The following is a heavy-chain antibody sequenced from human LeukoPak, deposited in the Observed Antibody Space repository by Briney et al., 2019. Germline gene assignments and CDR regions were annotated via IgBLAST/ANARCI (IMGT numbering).Heavy chain of an antibody. CDR2: INPSGGST. CDR3: ARENFDNGLYYYYYGMDV. Sequence: ASVKVSCKASGYTFTSYYMHWVRQAPGQGLEWMGIINPSGGSTSYAQKFQGRVTMTRDTSTSTVYMELSSLRSEDTAVYYCARENFDNGLYYYYYGMDVWGQGTTVTVSS. CDR1: GYTFTSYY. V-gene: IGHV1-46*01. J-gene: IGHJ6*02. D-gene: IGHD4-17*01.